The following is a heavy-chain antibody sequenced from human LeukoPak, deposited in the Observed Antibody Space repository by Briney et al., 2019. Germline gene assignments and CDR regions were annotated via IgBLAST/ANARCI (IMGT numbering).Heavy chain of an antibody. D-gene: IGHD5-24*01. CDR3: ARAAREMATTPDFDY. CDR1: GGSVSSYY. Sequence: SETLSLTCNVSGGSVSSYYWSWIRQPPGKGLEWIGYIYYSGSTNYNPSLKSRVTISVDTSKNQFSLKLSSVTAADTAVYYCARAAREMATTPDFDYWGQGTLVTVSS. J-gene: IGHJ4*02. CDR2: IYYSGST. V-gene: IGHV4-59*02.